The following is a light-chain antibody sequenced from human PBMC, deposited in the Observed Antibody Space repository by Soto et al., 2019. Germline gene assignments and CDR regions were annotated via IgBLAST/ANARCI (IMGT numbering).Light chain of an antibody. Sequence: IQMTQSPSSLSASVGDRVTITCRASQRIGTYLNWYQQRPARAPQLLISPISTLQRGVPSRFSGSGSGTDFALTITGLQPEDLATDYCQQSYSTPYTFGQGTKLEIK. J-gene: IGKJ2*01. CDR3: QQSYSTPYT. V-gene: IGKV1-39*01. CDR1: QRIGTY. CDR2: PIS.